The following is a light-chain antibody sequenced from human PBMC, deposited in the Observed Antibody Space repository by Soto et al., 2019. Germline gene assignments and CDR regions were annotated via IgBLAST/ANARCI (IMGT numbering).Light chain of an antibody. CDR1: TSHIGTFY. CDR3: AAWDDHLNAYV. Sequence: QSVLTQPPSASSTPGQTVTISCSGSTSHIGTFYVYWYQHLPGTAPKLLIYLGDQRASGVSDRFSGSKSGTSASLAINGLRSDDEADYYCAAWDDHLNAYVFGSGTKLTVL. CDR2: LGD. J-gene: IGLJ1*01. V-gene: IGLV1-47*02.